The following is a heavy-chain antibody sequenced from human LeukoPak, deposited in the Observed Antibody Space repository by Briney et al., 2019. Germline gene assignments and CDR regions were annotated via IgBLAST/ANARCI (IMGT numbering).Heavy chain of an antibody. CDR2: IIPIFGTA. Sequence: SVKVSCKASGGTFSNYSINWVRQAPGQGLEWMGGIIPIFGTANSAQKFQGRVTITAGKSTTIAYMELSSLRSEDTAVYYCARTGRGVAVAGYKAFDIWGQGTMVTVSS. J-gene: IGHJ3*02. CDR3: ARTGRGVAVAGYKAFDI. D-gene: IGHD6-19*01. CDR1: GGTFSNYS. V-gene: IGHV1-69*06.